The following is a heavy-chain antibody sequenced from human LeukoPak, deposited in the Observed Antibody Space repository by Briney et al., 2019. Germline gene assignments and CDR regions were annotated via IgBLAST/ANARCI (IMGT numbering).Heavy chain of an antibody. V-gene: IGHV5-51*01. D-gene: IGHD1-7*01. CDR1: GYRFTDYW. Sequence: GESLKITCKGSGYRFTDYWIGWVRQMPGKGLEWMGIIYPGDSDTRYSPSFQGQVTISADKSINTAHLQWSSLKASDTAMYYCARGAAGTTPDYYYFGLDVWGQGTTVRVSS. CDR3: ARGAAGTTPDYYYFGLDV. CDR2: IYPGDSDT. J-gene: IGHJ6*02.